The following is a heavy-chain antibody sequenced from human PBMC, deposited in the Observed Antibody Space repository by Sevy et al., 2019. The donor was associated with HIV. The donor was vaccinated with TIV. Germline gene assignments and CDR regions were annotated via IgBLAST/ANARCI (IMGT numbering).Heavy chain of an antibody. Sequence: LSLTCAASGFTVSSNYMSWVRQAPGKGLEWVSAIYSGGSTYYADSVKGRFTISRDNSKNTLYLQMNSLRAEDTAVYYCARDNGEGGDYYYYYGMDVWVQGTTVTVSS. CDR2: IYSGGST. CDR1: GFTVSSNY. D-gene: IGHD2-8*01. V-gene: IGHV3-53*01. CDR3: ARDNGEGGDYYYYYGMDV. J-gene: IGHJ6*02.